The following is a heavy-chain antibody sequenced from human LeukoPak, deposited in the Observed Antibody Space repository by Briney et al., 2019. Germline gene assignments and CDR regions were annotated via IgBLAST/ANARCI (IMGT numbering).Heavy chain of an antibody. CDR1: GGSISSYY. V-gene: IGHV4-59*12. D-gene: IGHD2-2*02. Sequence: PSETLSLTCTVSGGSISSYYWSWIRQPPGKGLEWIGYIYYSGSTNYNPSLKSRVTISVDTSKNQLSLKLSSVTAADTAVYYCARGGGVVVPAAIHWFDPWGQGTLVTVSS. CDR3: ARGGGVVVPAAIHWFDP. J-gene: IGHJ5*02. CDR2: IYYSGST.